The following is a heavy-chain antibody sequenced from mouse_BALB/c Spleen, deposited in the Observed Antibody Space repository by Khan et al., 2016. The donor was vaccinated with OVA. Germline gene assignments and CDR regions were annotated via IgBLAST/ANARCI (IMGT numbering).Heavy chain of an antibody. V-gene: IGHV1-39*01. J-gene: IGHJ2*01. CDR3: TRGYGNYVRYYFDY. CDR2: IDPYYGGA. D-gene: IGHD2-10*02. CDR1: GYSFTGYN. Sequence: EVQLQQSGPELEKPGASVKISCKASGYSFTGYNMNWVKQSNGQSLEWIGNIDPYYGGATYNQKFKGKATLTVDKSSSTAYMQLKSLTSEDSAVYYCTRGYGNYVRYYFDYWCQGTTLTVSS.